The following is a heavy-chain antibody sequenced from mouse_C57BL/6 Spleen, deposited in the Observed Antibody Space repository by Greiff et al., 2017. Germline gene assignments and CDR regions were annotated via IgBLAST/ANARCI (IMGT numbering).Heavy chain of an antibody. D-gene: IGHD2-4*01. CDR1: GYTFTDYN. CDR2: INPNNGGT. V-gene: IGHV1-22*01. CDR3: AKIYYDYDKGFAY. Sequence: VQLQQSGPELVKPGASVKMSCKASGYTFTDYNMHWVKQSHGKSLEWIGYINPNNGGTSYNQKFKGKATLTVNKSSSTAYMELRSLTSEDSAVYYCAKIYYDYDKGFAYWGQGTLVTVSA. J-gene: IGHJ3*01.